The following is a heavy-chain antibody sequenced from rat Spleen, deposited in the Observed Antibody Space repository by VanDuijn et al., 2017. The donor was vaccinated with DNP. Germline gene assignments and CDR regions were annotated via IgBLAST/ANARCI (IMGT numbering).Heavy chain of an antibody. V-gene: IGHV5S13*01. D-gene: IGHD1-11*01. CDR2: ISPSGGTT. J-gene: IGHJ2*01. CDR3: ARHGELYGAD. CDR1: GFTFSSYD. Sequence: EVQLVESGGGLVQPGRSLKLSCAASGFTFSSYDMAWVRQAPTKGLEWVAFISPSGGTTYYRDSIKGRFTVSRDNVKNTQYLQMDSLRSEDTATYYCARHGELYGADWGQGVMVTVSS.